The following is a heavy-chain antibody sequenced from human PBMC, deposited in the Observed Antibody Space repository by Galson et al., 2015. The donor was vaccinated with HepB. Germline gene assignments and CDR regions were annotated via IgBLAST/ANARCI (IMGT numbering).Heavy chain of an antibody. J-gene: IGHJ4*02. CDR2: IWYDGSKK. Sequence: SLRLSCAASGFTFTTYAMSWVRQAPGKGLEWVTVIWYDGSKKYYADSVKGRFTVSRDNSKNTVYLQMNSLRAEDTAVYYCARDSPWGGGNSDLDYWGQGTLVTVSS. D-gene: IGHD4-23*01. V-gene: IGHV3-33*08. CDR1: GFTFTTYA. CDR3: ARDSPWGGGNSDLDY.